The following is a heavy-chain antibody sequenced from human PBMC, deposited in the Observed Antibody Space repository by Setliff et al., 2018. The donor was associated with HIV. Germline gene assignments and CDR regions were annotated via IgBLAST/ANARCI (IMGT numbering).Heavy chain of an antibody. V-gene: IGHV3-23*01. D-gene: IGHD3-9*01. CDR2: ISGSGGKA. CDR3: AREPHELRYFDWLLYPAYYYYGMDV. J-gene: IGHJ6*02. Sequence: GGSLRLSCAASGFTFGSSAMSWVRQAPGKGLEWVSAISGSGGKAFYADSVKGRFTISRDNSKNTLFLQMNSLRAEDTAVYYCAREPHELRYFDWLLYPAYYYYGMDVWGQGTTVTVSS. CDR1: GFTFGSSA.